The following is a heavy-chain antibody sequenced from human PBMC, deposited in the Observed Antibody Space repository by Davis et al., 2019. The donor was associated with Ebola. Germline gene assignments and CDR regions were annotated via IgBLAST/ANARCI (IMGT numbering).Heavy chain of an antibody. Sequence: SVKVSCKASGGTFSSYAISWVRQAPGQGLEWMGRIIPILGIANYAQKFQGRVTITADKSTSTAYMELSSLRSDDTAVYYCARANDYYYGMDVWGQGTTVTVSS. CDR1: GGTFSSYA. CDR2: IIPILGIA. D-gene: IGHD2-8*01. J-gene: IGHJ6*02. V-gene: IGHV1-69*04. CDR3: ARANDYYYGMDV.